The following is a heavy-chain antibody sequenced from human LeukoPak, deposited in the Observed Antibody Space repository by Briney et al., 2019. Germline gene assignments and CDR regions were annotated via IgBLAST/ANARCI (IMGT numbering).Heavy chain of an antibody. V-gene: IGHV3-30-3*01. J-gene: IGHJ5*02. CDR3: ARGYQFSFDP. Sequence: PGRSLRLSCAASGFTFSSYAMHWVRQAPGKGLEWVAVISYDGSNKYYADSVKGRFTISRDNSKNTLYLQMNSLRAEDTAVYYCARGYQFSFDPWGQGTLVTVSS. D-gene: IGHD2-15*01. CDR1: GFTFSSYA. CDR2: ISYDGSNK.